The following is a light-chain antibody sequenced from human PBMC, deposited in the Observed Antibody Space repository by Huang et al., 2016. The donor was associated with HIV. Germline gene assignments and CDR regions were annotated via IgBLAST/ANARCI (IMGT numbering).Light chain of an antibody. CDR1: QDINSG. CDR2: GGY. CDR3: QQTHSFPWT. Sequence: DIHMTQSPSSVSASIGDRVTITCRASQDINSGLAWYQHKPGKAPNVLIYGGYTLQSGVPSRFSGTGSGTDFTLTIYSLQPEDASTYYCQQTHSFPWTFGQGTKV. V-gene: IGKV1-12*01. J-gene: IGKJ1*01.